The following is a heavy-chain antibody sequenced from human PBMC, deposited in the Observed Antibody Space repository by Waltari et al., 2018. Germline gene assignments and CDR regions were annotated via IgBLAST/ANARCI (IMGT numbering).Heavy chain of an antibody. J-gene: IGHJ4*01. Sequence: EVQLVESGGGLVQPGRSLRLSCTASGFTFGDYALTWFRQAPGKGLEWVGFIRSKGYGGTTEYAASVKGRFTISRDDSQSIAYLQMNSLKTEDTAVYYCTREGTIFGLLTRPYWGQEPWSPSPQ. CDR3: TREGTIFGLLTRPY. V-gene: IGHV3-49*03. D-gene: IGHD3-3*01. CDR2: IRSKGYGGTT. CDR1: GFTFGDYA.